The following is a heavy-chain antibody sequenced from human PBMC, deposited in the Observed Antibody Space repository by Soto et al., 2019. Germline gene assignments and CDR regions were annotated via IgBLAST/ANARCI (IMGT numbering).Heavy chain of an antibody. Sequence: QVQLVESGGGVVQPGRSLRLSCAASGFTFSSYGVHWVRQAPGKGLEWVAVISYDGSNKYYADSVKGRFTISRDNSKNTLYLQMNSLRAEDTAVYYCAKVFSYSSGWYFDYWGQGTLVTVSS. CDR1: GFTFSSYG. CDR3: AKVFSYSSGWYFDY. V-gene: IGHV3-30*18. D-gene: IGHD6-19*01. J-gene: IGHJ4*02. CDR2: ISYDGSNK.